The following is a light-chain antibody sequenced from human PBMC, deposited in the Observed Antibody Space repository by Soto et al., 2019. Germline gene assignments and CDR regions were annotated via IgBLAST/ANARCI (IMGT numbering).Light chain of an antibody. V-gene: IGKV3-15*01. CDR3: QQYNNWPWT. J-gene: IGKJ1*01. CDR1: QSVSNN. Sequence: EIVMTQSPATLSVSPGERATLSCRASQSVSNNLAWYQQKPGQAPRLRIYAASIRATGIPARSSVSGSGTEFTLTISSLQSEDFAVYYCQQYNNWPWTFGQGTKVEIK. CDR2: AAS.